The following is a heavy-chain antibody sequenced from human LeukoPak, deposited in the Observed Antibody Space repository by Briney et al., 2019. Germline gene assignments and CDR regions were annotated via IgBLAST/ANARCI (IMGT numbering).Heavy chain of an antibody. Sequence: GGSLRLSCAASGFTFSSFAMSWVRQAPGKGLEWLSYVSAGSTTTIYYADPVKGRFTISRDKAKNPLYLEMHSLRDEGTAVYYCARRGYTSAWDFWGQGTLVTVSS. V-gene: IGHV3-48*02. CDR1: GFTFSSFA. D-gene: IGHD3-16*02. CDR3: ARRGYTSAWDF. J-gene: IGHJ4*02. CDR2: VSAGSTTTI.